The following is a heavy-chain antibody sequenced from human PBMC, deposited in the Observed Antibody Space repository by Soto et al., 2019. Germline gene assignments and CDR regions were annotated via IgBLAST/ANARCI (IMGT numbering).Heavy chain of an antibody. CDR1: GYTFTGYY. Sequence: ASVKVSCKASGYTFTGYYMHWVRQAPGQGLEWMGWINPNSGGTNYAQKFQGWVTMTRDTSISTAYMELGRLRSDDTAVYYCARGNALHTAFADYWGQGTLVTVSS. V-gene: IGHV1-2*04. CDR2: INPNSGGT. CDR3: ARGNALHTAFADY. D-gene: IGHD1-1*01. J-gene: IGHJ4*02.